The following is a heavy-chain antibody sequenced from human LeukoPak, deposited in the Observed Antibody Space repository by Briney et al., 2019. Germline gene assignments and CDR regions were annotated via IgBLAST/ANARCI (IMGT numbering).Heavy chain of an antibody. CDR2: IIPIFDTA. J-gene: IGHJ4*02. Sequence: SVKVSCKASGGTFSNYAISWVRQAPRQGLEWMGGIIPIFDTADNAQKFQGRLTITADESTSTAYMELSSLRAEDTAVYYCARDRLMVRGVIIEEIDYWGQGTLVTVSS. CDR3: ARDRLMVRGVIIEEIDY. D-gene: IGHD3-10*01. CDR1: GGTFSNYA. V-gene: IGHV1-69*13.